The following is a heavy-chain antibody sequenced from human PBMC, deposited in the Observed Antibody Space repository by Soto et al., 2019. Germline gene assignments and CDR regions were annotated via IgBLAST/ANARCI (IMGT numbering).Heavy chain of an antibody. D-gene: IGHD6-6*01. V-gene: IGHV5-51*01. CDR1: GYSFTSYW. J-gene: IGHJ6*02. Sequence: GESLKISCKGSGYSFTSYWIGWVRQMPGKGLEWMGIIYPGDSDTRYSPSFQGQVTISADKSISTAYLQWSSLKASDTAMYYCARAGIAARRGFYYYGMDVWGQGTTVTVSS. CDR2: IYPGDSDT. CDR3: ARAGIAARRGFYYYGMDV.